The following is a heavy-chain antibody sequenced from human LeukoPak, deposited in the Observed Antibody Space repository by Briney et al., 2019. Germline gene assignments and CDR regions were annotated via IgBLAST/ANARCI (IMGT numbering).Heavy chain of an antibody. CDR1: GFTFDDYA. V-gene: IGHV3-9*01. J-gene: IGHJ4*02. CDR2: ISWNSGSI. CDR3: AKDISHSSGYYFFDY. D-gene: IGHD3-22*01. Sequence: PGRSLRLSCAASGFTFDDYAMHWVRQGPGKGLEWVSGISWNSGSIAYADSVKGRFTISRDNAKNFLYLQMNSLSAEDTALYYCAKDISHSSGYYFFDYWGQGTLVTVSS.